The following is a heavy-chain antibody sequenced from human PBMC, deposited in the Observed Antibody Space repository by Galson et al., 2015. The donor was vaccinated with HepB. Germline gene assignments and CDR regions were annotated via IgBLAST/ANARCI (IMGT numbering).Heavy chain of an antibody. V-gene: IGHV3-7*05. CDR1: GFTFSGYW. D-gene: IGHD4-17*01. Sequence: SLRLSCAASGFTFSGYWMTWVRQAPGKGLEWVANIKQDGTERYYVDSVKGRFTISRDNAKRSLFLQVNSLRAEDTAVYYCAGVLGDYGDYFDYWGQGILVTVSS. CDR2: IKQDGTER. CDR3: AGVLGDYGDYFDY. J-gene: IGHJ4*02.